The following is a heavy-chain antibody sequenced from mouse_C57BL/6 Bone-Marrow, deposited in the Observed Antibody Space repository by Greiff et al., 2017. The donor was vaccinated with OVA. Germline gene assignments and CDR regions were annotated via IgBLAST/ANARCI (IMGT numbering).Heavy chain of an antibody. CDR1: GYTFTSYW. Sequence: QVHVKQPGAELVKPGASVKLSCKASGYTFTSYWMHWVKQRPGQGLEWIGMIHPNSGSTNYNEKFKSKATLTVDKSSSTAYMQLSSLTSEDSAVYYCARWIYYYGSSSYWYFDVWGTGTTVTVSS. J-gene: IGHJ1*03. D-gene: IGHD1-1*01. V-gene: IGHV1-64*01. CDR2: IHPNSGST. CDR3: ARWIYYYGSSSYWYFDV.